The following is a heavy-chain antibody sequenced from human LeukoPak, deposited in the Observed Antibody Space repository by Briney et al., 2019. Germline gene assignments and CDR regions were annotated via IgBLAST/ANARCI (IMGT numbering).Heavy chain of an antibody. D-gene: IGHD2-2*01. CDR1: GDSITSDTW. V-gene: IGHV4-4*02. J-gene: IGHJ4*02. Sequence: SETLSLTCAVSGDSITSDTWWSWVRQPPGKGLEWIGEIYHGGSINYNPSLKSRVTISVDKSRNQFSLKLSPVTAADTAVYYCARLHCSGTSCYRLWALNYFDYWGQGTLVTVSS. CDR3: ARLHCSGTSCYRLWALNYFDY. CDR2: IYHGGSI.